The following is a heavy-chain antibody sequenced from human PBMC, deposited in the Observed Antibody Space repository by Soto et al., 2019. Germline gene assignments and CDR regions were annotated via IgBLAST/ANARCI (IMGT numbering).Heavy chain of an antibody. CDR1: GFSLRNSGVG. Sequence: QITLKESGPTLVKPTQTLTLTCNFSGFSLRNSGVGVGWIRQPPGKALEWLALIYWDVDTRYSPSLKSRLTITQDTSKNQVVLTMTNMDPVDTSTYYCAHLTTGGFYFDYWGQGTLVTVS. J-gene: IGHJ4*02. CDR3: AHLTTGGFYFDY. V-gene: IGHV2-5*02. CDR2: IYWDVDT. D-gene: IGHD4-17*01.